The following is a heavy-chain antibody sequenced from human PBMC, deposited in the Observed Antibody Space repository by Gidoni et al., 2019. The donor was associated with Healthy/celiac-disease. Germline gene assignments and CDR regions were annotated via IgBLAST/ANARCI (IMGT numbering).Heavy chain of an antibody. D-gene: IGHD2-15*01. Sequence: EVQLVQSGAEVKKPGESLKISCQGSGYSFTSYWIGWVRQLPGKGLELMGIIYPGDSDTRYSPSFQGQVTISADKSISTAYLQWSSLKASDTAMYYCARPVVAATGYFDLWGRGTLVTVSS. CDR3: ARPVVAATGYFDL. CDR1: GYSFTSYW. V-gene: IGHV5-51*01. J-gene: IGHJ2*01. CDR2: IYPGDSDT.